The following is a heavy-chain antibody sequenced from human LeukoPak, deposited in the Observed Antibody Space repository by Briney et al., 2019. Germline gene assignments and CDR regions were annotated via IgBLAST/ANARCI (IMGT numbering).Heavy chain of an antibody. CDR3: ARGLTTYYDRSGDDY. V-gene: IGHV4-59*01. CDR1: GGSISSYY. D-gene: IGHD3-22*01. Sequence: PSETLSLTCTVSGGSISSYYWSWIRQPPGKGLEWIGYIYYSGSTNYNPSLKSRVTISVDTSKNQFSLKLSSVTAADTAVYYCARGLTTYYDRSGDDYWGQGTLVTVSS. J-gene: IGHJ4*02. CDR2: IYYSGST.